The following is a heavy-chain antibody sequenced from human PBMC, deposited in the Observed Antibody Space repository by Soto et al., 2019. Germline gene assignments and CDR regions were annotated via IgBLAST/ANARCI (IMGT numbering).Heavy chain of an antibody. D-gene: IGHD5-12*01. CDR1: GFTFSSYA. J-gene: IGHJ6*02. Sequence: GGSLRLSCAASGFTFSSYAMSWVRQAPGKGLEWVSAISGSGGSTYYADSVKGRFTISRDNSKNTLYLQMNSLRAEDTAVYYCAKDLLSLEWLRFSLGATIAYYYGMDVWGQGTTVTVSS. V-gene: IGHV3-23*01. CDR3: AKDLLSLEWLRFSLGATIAYYYGMDV. CDR2: ISGSGGST.